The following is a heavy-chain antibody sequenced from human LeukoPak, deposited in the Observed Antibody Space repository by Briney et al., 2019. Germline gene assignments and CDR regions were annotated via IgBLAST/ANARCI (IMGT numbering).Heavy chain of an antibody. J-gene: IGHJ4*02. Sequence: GGSLRLSCAASGFTFSDYAMSWVRQAPGKRLEWVSTISAIDGSRYYTDSVKGRFTISRDISKSTLDLQMNSLRAEDTALYYCAKYYGSGNYFKIFDYWGQGTLVTVSS. D-gene: IGHD3-10*01. CDR3: AKYYGSGNYFKIFDY. CDR2: ISAIDGSR. CDR1: GFTFSDYA. V-gene: IGHV3-23*01.